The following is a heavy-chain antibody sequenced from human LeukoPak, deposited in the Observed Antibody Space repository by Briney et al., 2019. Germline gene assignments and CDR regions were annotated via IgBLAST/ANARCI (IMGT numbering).Heavy chain of an antibody. CDR2: ISNSGSSI. CDR3: ARTRDGPFEY. J-gene: IGHJ4*02. V-gene: IGHV3-48*03. CDR1: GFTFSSYE. Sequence: KAGGSLRLSCAASGFTFSSYEMNWVRKGPGKGLEWLSHISNSGSSIQYADSVKGRFTISRDNAKNSLYLQMNSLRAEDTAVYYCARTRDGPFEYWGQGTLVTVSS. D-gene: IGHD5-24*01.